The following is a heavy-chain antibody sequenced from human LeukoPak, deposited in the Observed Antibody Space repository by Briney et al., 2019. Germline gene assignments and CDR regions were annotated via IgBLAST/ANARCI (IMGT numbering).Heavy chain of an antibody. J-gene: IGHJ4*02. CDR1: GFTFSTYW. CDR2: IKQDGSEK. Sequence: PGGSLRLSCAASGFTFSTYWMSWVRQAPGKGLEWVAKIKQDGSEKYYVDSVKGRFTISRDNPENSLYLLMNILRAEDTAVYFCARDRRFEYDDTASFDYWAQGTLVPVSS. D-gene: IGHD6-6*01. CDR3: ARDRRFEYDDTASFDY. V-gene: IGHV3-7*01.